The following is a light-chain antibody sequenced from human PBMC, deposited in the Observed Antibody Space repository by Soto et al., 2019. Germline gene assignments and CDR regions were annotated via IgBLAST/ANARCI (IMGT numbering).Light chain of an antibody. J-gene: IGKJ2*01. V-gene: IGKV3-11*01. CDR1: QSINNY. CDR3: QQGSEWLMFT. Sequence: EIVLTQSPATLSLSPGERATLSCRASQSINNYLAWYQQKPGQAPRLLIYDASNRAAGIPARFSGSGSGTDFTLTISSLEPEDFVMYYCQQGSEWLMFTFGQGTKVEMK. CDR2: DAS.